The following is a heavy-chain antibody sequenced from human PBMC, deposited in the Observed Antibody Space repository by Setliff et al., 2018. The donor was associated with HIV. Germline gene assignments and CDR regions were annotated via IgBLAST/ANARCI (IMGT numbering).Heavy chain of an antibody. CDR2: IYHSGNT. V-gene: IGHV4-39*01. J-gene: IGHJ3*02. CDR1: GASITGSSYY. CDR3: VRLFQWMSYGFDI. Sequence: NPSETLSLTCSVSGASITGSSYYWGWIRQPPGKGLEWIGSIYHSGNTYHSPSLKARVTISVDTSKNQFSLKLSSVTAADTGVYYCVRLFQWMSYGFDIWGQGTMVTV. D-gene: IGHD5-12*01.